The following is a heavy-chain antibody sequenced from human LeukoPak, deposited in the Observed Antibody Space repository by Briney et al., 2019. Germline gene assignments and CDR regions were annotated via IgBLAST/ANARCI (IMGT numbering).Heavy chain of an antibody. Sequence: PGGSLRLSCSASGFTFGSYARHWVRQAPGKGLEYFSSIISNGGSTYYANSVKGRFTISRDNSKNTLYLQMGSLRAEDMAVYYCARGPLTQYYYYYYYMDVWGKGTTVTVSS. CDR1: GFTFGSYA. V-gene: IGHV3-64*01. CDR2: IISNGGST. D-gene: IGHD4/OR15-4a*01. J-gene: IGHJ6*03. CDR3: ARGPLTQYYYYYYYMDV.